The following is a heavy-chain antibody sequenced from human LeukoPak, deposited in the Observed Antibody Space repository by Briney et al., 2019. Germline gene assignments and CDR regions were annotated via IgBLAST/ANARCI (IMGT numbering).Heavy chain of an antibody. Sequence: GGSLRLSCAASGFTFSSYTMNWVRQAPGKGLEWVSYISSSSNTIYYADSVKGRFTISRDNAKNSLYLQMNSLRDEDTAVYYCARDILTKQAYSGYDNWGQATQVTVSS. D-gene: IGHD5-12*01. CDR3: ARDILTKQAYSGYDN. V-gene: IGHV3-48*02. CDR2: ISSSSNTI. J-gene: IGHJ4*02. CDR1: GFTFSSYT.